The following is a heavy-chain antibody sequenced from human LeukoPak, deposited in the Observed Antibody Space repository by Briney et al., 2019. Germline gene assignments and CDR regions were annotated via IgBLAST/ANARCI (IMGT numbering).Heavy chain of an antibody. Sequence: PSQTLSLTCTVSGGSISNHYWSWVRQPPAKGLEWIGNIYNSGITNYNPSLKSRVTISEETSKNQFSLKLSSVTAADTAVYYCAKATQWLAFDYWGQGTLVTVS. CDR1: GGSISNHY. J-gene: IGHJ4*02. CDR2: IYNSGIT. D-gene: IGHD6-19*01. CDR3: AKATQWLAFDY. V-gene: IGHV4-59*11.